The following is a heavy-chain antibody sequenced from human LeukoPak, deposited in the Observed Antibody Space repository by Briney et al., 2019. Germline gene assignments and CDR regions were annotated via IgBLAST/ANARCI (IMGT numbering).Heavy chain of an antibody. D-gene: IGHD3-16*01. Sequence: PGGSLRLSCAASGFTFSNAWMSWVRQAPGKGLEWVAGIGGSGGGAYYAEALTGRSTISRDNSKNTVYLQMNDLRVEDTAIYYCAKGGLRGGTYNDDFWGQGTLVTVSS. CDR1: GFTFSNAW. V-gene: IGHV3-23*01. CDR3: AKGGLRGGTYNDDF. J-gene: IGHJ4*02. CDR2: IGGSGGGA.